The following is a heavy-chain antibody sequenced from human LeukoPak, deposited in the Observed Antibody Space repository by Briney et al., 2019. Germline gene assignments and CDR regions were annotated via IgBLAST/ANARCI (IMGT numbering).Heavy chain of an antibody. CDR1: GFTLEYYA. D-gene: IGHD5-18*01. J-gene: IGHJ4*02. V-gene: IGHV3-9*01. CDR2: IRWNSYSI. CDR3: AKDGGAYSYGYFDY. Sequence: SLRHSRGASGFTLEYYAMHGLGPAPGKGVAGVSGIRWNSYSIGYAYSVKRRFTISRDNAKIYLYLQMNSLRADDTALYYCAKDGGAYSYGYFDYWGQGTLVTVSS.